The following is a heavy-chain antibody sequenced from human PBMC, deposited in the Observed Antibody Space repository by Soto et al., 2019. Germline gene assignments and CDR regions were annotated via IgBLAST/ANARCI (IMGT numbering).Heavy chain of an antibody. CDR1: GYSFTSYW. D-gene: IGHD2-15*01. CDR2: IAPSDSYT. V-gene: IGHV5-10-1*01. CDR3: AVSPLIHSPVVVTGAHYYGLVV. Sequence: GESLKISCKGSGYSFTSYWISWVRQMPGKGLEWMGRIAPSDSYTNYSPSFQGHVTISADKSISTAYLQWSSLKASDTAMYYCAVSPLIHSPVVVTGAHYYGLVVWGQGTTVTV. J-gene: IGHJ6*02.